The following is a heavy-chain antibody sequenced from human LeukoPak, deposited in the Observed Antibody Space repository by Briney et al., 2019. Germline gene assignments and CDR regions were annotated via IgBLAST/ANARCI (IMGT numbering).Heavy chain of an antibody. J-gene: IGHJ5*02. V-gene: IGHV4-39*01. CDR1: GGSISSGSYY. D-gene: IGHD1-26*01. Sequence: KASETLSLTGTVSGGSISSGSYYWGWIRQPPGKGLEWLGSIYYSGSTYYNPSLKSRVTISVDTSKNHFSLKLSSVTAADTAVYYCARHRAVGATISWFDPWGQGTLVTVSS. CDR3: ARHRAVGATISWFDP. CDR2: IYYSGST.